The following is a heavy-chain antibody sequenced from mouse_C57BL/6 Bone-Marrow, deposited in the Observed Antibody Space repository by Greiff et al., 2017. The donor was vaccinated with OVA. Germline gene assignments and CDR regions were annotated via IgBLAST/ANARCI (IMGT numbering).Heavy chain of an antibody. CDR1: GYTFTSYW. CDR3: AIYYDYDRYYAMDY. D-gene: IGHD2-4*01. V-gene: IGHV1-74*01. J-gene: IGHJ4*01. Sequence: QVQLQQPGAELVKPGASVKVSCKASGYTFTSYWMHWVKQRPGQGLEWIGRIHPSDSDTNYNQKFKGKATLTVDKSSSTAYMQLSSLTSEDSAVYYCAIYYDYDRYYAMDYWGQGTSVTVSS. CDR2: IHPSDSDT.